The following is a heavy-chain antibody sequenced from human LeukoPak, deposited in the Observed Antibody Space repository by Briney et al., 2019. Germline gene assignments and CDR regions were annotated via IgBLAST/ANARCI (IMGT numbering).Heavy chain of an antibody. Sequence: GGSLRLSCEASEFTFSRSAMSWVRQAPGKGLEWVANINQDGSKKPYADSMKGRFTISRDNAKESLYLQLNSLRADDTAVYYCAKWGPHCVGDYCPALDSWGQGTLVTVSS. CDR1: EFTFSRSA. V-gene: IGHV3-7*01. D-gene: IGHD2-21*02. CDR2: INQDGSKK. J-gene: IGHJ4*02. CDR3: AKWGPHCVGDYCPALDS.